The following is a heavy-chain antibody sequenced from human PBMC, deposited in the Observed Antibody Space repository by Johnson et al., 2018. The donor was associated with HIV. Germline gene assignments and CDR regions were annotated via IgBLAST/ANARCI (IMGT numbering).Heavy chain of an antibody. Sequence: VQLVESGGNLVQPGGSLRLSCAESGFTFSHYWMTWVRQAPGKGLEWVANINQDGSERNYVDSVTGRFTISRDNSKNTLYLQMDSLRGEDTAVYYCARDPNSSNCSGVTCYSAAFDIWGQGTMVTVSS. J-gene: IGHJ3*02. CDR2: INQDGSER. CDR3: ARDPNSSNCSGVTCYSAAFDI. CDR1: GFTFSHYW. D-gene: IGHD2-15*01. V-gene: IGHV3-7*01.